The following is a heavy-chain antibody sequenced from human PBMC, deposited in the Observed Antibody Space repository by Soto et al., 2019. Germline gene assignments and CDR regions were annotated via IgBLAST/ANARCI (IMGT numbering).Heavy chain of an antibody. Sequence: PSETLSLTCTVSGGSISFYYWTWIRQPPGRGLEWIAYIYYSGSTNYNPSLKSRVTISVDRSKNQFSLKLSSVTAADTAVYYCARSQTTVTSYDYWGQGTLVTVSS. D-gene: IGHD4-17*01. J-gene: IGHJ4*02. CDR1: GGSISFYY. V-gene: IGHV4-59*12. CDR2: IYYSGST. CDR3: ARSQTTVTSYDY.